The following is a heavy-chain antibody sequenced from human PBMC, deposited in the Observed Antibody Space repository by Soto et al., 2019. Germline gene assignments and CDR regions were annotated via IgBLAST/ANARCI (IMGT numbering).Heavy chain of an antibody. CDR3: ARAEGVLATNGK. D-gene: IGHD1-1*01. CDR1: GYSFISYD. J-gene: IGHJ4*02. CDR2: LNPNTGNT. Sequence: ASVKVSCKASGYSFISYDINWVRQATGQGLEWMGWLNPNTGNTGYAQKFQGRVTMTRDTSTSTAYMELSSLRPDDTAVYYCARAEGVLATNGKWGQGTLVTVSS. V-gene: IGHV1-8*01.